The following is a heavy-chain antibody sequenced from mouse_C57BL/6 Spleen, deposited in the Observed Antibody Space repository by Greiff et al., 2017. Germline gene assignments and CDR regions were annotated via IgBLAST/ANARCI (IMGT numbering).Heavy chain of an antibody. CDR3: ARTYYYGSRYFDV. CDR1: GFTFSGYA. CDR2: ISDGGSYT. J-gene: IGHJ1*03. D-gene: IGHD1-1*01. Sequence: EVMLVESGGGLVKPGGSLKLSCAASGFTFSGYAMSWVRQTPEKRLEWVATISDGGSYTYYPDNVKGRFTISRDNAKNNLYLQMSHLKSEDTAMYYCARTYYYGSRYFDVWGTGTTVTVSS. V-gene: IGHV5-4*03.